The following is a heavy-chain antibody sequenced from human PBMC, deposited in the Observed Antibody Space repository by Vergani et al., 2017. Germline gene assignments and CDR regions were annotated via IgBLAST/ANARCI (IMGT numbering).Heavy chain of an antibody. CDR3: ARQRVGALELDY. J-gene: IGHJ4*02. CDR1: GGSISGSSYY. CDR2: IYYSGST. V-gene: IGHV4-39*01. Sequence: QLQLQESGPGLVKPSETLSLTCTVSGGSISGSSYYWGWIRQPPGKGLEWIGSIYYSGSTYYNPSLKSRVTISVDTSKNQFSLKLSSVTAADTAVYYCARQRVGALELDYWGQGTLVTVSS. D-gene: IGHD1-26*01.